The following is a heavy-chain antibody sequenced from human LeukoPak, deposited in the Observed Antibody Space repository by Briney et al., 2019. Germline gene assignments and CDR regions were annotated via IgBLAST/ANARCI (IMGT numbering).Heavy chain of an antibody. J-gene: IGHJ4*02. CDR1: GGSISSYY. Sequence: SETLSLTCTVSGGSISSYYWSWIRQPPGKGLEWIGYIYYSGSTSYNPSLKSRVTISVDTSKNQFSLKLSSVTAADTAVYYCARGGRQQLTPDYWGQGTLVTVSS. V-gene: IGHV4-59*01. CDR2: IYYSGST. CDR3: ARGGRQQLTPDY. D-gene: IGHD6-13*01.